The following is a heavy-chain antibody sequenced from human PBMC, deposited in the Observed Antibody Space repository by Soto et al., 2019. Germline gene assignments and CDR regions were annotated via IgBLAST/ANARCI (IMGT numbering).Heavy chain of an antibody. D-gene: IGHD3-22*01. Sequence: QVQLQQWGAGLLKPSETLSLTCAVYGGSFSGYYWSWIRQPPGKGLEWIGEINHIGSTNYNPSLKGRVTIAVDTSKNQFPRKLSSVTAADTALYYCARLYSSGYYLRGAFDYWGQGTLVTVSS. CDR3: ARLYSSGYYLRGAFDY. V-gene: IGHV4-34*01. J-gene: IGHJ4*02. CDR1: GGSFSGYY. CDR2: INHIGST.